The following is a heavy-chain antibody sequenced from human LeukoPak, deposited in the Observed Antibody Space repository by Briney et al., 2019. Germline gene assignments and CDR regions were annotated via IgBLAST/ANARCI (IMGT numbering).Heavy chain of an antibody. Sequence: KPSETLSLTCTVSGGSISSYYWSWIRQPPGKGLEWIGYIYYSGSTNYNPSLKSRVTISVDTSKNQFSLKLSSVTAADTAVYYCARGLVVVAARYYYYNMDVWGKGTTVTVSS. D-gene: IGHD2-15*01. J-gene: IGHJ6*03. CDR1: GGSISSYY. V-gene: IGHV4-59*01. CDR3: ARGLVVVAARYYYYNMDV. CDR2: IYYSGST.